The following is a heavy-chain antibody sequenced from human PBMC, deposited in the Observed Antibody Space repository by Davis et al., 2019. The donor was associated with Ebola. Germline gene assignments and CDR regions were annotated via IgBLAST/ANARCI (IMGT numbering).Heavy chain of an antibody. D-gene: IGHD3-3*01. V-gene: IGHV3-7*01. CDR2: IKQDGSEK. J-gene: IGHJ4*02. CDR3: ARDDPYDFWSGYYVG. CDR1: GFTFSSYW. Sequence: GESLKISCAASGFTFSSYWMSWVRQAPGKGLEWVANIKQDGSEKYYVDSVKGRFTISRDNAKNSLYLQMNSLRAEDTAVYYCARDDPYDFWSGYYVGWGQGTLVTVSS.